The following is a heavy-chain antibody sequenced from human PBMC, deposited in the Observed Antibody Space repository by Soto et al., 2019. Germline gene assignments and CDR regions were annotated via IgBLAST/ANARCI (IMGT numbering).Heavy chain of an antibody. Sequence: SGPTLVNPTQTLTLTCTFSGFSLSTSGMCVSWIRQPPGKALEWLARIDWDDDKYYSTSLKTRLTISKDTSKNQVVLTMTNMDPVDTATYYCFRIDSDGLRDYHQGMDVWGQGTTDTVS. V-gene: IGHV2-70*11. CDR3: FRIDSDGLRDYHQGMDV. CDR1: GFSLSTSGMC. J-gene: IGHJ6*02. D-gene: IGHD5-18*01. CDR2: IDWDDDK.